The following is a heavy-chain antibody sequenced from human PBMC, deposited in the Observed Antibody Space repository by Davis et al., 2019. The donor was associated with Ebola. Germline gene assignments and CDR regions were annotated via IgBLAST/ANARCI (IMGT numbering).Heavy chain of an antibody. J-gene: IGHJ6*04. CDR2: ISGSGGST. Sequence: GESLKISCAASGFTFSSYAMSWVRQAPGKGLEWVSAISGSGGSTYYADSVKGRFTISRDNSKNTVYLQMNSLRAEDTAVYYCVRGSRNYFGSEIYGMDVWGKGTTVTVSS. D-gene: IGHD3-10*01. V-gene: IGHV3-23*01. CDR3: VRGSRNYFGSEIYGMDV. CDR1: GFTFSSYA.